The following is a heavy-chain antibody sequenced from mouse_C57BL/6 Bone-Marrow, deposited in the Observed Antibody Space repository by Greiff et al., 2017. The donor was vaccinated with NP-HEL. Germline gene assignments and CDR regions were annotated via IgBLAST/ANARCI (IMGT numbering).Heavy chain of an antibody. CDR1: GFSLTSYG. Sequence: VKLVESGPGLVQPSQSLSITCTVSGFSLTSYGVHWVRQSPGPGLEWLGVIWSGGSTDYNAAFISRLSISKDNSKSQVFFKMNSLQADDTAIYYWARNESPTTVVATKYFDVWGTGTTVTVSS. V-gene: IGHV2-2*01. CDR2: IWSGGST. J-gene: IGHJ1*03. D-gene: IGHD1-1*01. CDR3: ARNESPTTVVATKYFDV.